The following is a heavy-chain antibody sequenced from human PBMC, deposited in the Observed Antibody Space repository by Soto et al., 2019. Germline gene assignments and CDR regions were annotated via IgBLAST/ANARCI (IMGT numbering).Heavy chain of an antibody. D-gene: IGHD2-15*01. CDR1: GGTFSSYA. J-gene: IGHJ6*02. CDR3: ARSVVVVAAVYYYGMDV. Sequence: QVQLVQSGAEVKKPGSSVKVSCKASGGTFSSYAISWVRQAPGQGLEWMGGIIPIFGTANYAQKFQGRVTISADESTSTADMERSRLRSEDTAVYYCARSVVVVAAVYYYGMDVWGQGTTVTVSS. V-gene: IGHV1-69*01. CDR2: IIPIFGTA.